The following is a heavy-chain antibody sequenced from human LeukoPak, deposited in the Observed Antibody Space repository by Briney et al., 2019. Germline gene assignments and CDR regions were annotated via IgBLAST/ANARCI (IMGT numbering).Heavy chain of an antibody. D-gene: IGHD3-9*01. CDR1: GFTFSRYA. CDR2: ISSSGGST. V-gene: IGHV3-64D*06. Sequence: GGSLRLSCSASGFTFSRYAMHWVRQAPGKGLEYVSAISSSGGSTYYADSVKGRFTISRDNSKDTLYLQMSSLRAEDTAVYYCVKSAGFDWLSPLDAFDIWGQGTMVTGSS. CDR3: VKSAGFDWLSPLDAFDI. J-gene: IGHJ3*02.